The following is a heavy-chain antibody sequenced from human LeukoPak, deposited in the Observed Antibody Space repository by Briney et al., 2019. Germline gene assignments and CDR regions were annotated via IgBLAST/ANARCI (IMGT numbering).Heavy chain of an antibody. V-gene: IGHV3-74*01. Sequence: GGSLRLSCAASGFTFSNYWMHWVRQVQGKGLVCVSRINIDGTSTSYADSVKGRFTISRDNAKNALYLQMNSLRAEDTAVYYCARGSSGWYGIDYWGQGALVNVSS. CDR3: ARGSSGWYGIDY. D-gene: IGHD6-19*01. CDR1: GFTFSNYW. CDR2: INIDGTST. J-gene: IGHJ4*02.